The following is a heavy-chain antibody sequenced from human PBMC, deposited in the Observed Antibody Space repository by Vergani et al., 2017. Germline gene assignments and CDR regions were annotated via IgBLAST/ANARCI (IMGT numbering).Heavy chain of an antibody. D-gene: IGHD3-10*01. CDR2: IGTAGDP. Sequence: EVQLVESGGGLVQPGGSLRLSCAASGFTLSSYDMHWVRQATGKGLEWVSAIGTAGDPYYPGSVKGRFTISRENAKNSLSLQMNSLRAGDTAVYYCARGHITMVRGVIITSGCMDVWGQGTTVTGSS. CDR1: GFTLSSYD. J-gene: IGHJ6*02. V-gene: IGHV3-13*05. CDR3: ARGHITMVRGVIITSGCMDV.